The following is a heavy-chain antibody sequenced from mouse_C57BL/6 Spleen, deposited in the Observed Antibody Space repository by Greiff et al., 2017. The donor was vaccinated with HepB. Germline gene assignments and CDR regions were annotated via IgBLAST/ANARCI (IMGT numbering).Heavy chain of an antibody. Sequence: DVKLVESGGGLVKPGGSLKLSCAASGFTFSSYAMSWVRQTPEKRLEWVATISDGGSYTYYPDNVKGRFTISRDNAKNNLYLQMSHLKSEDTAMYYCARAPYGYYYFDYWGQGTTLTVSS. V-gene: IGHV5-4*03. CDR3: ARAPYGYYYFDY. D-gene: IGHD2-2*01. J-gene: IGHJ2*01. CDR1: GFTFSSYA. CDR2: ISDGGSYT.